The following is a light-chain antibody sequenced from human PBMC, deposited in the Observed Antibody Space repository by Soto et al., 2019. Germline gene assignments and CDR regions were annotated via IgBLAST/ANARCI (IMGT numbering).Light chain of an antibody. CDR1: ESISTY. CDR2: GAS. Sequence: DIQMTQSPSSLSASVGDRVIITCRASESISTYLNWYKQTPGNAPKLLIYGASTLQGGVPSRFRGSGSGTDFTLTIVSLQPEDFATYNCQESHSTPRPFGQGTKVDI. V-gene: IGKV1-39*01. CDR3: QESHSTPRP. J-gene: IGKJ1*01.